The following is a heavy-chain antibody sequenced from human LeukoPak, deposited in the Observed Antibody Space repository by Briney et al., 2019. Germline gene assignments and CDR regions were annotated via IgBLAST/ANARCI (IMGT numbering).Heavy chain of an antibody. CDR1: GGSVSSAGYY. V-gene: IGHV4-31*03. D-gene: IGHD6-6*01. CDR2: IYHSGGT. Sequence: SQTLSLTCTVSGGSVSSAGYYWSWIRQHPGKGLEWIAYIYHSGGTYYNPSLKSRVTISIDASENQFSLKLSSVTAADTGVYYCARGGSSSGLGSFDYWGQGTLVTVSS. CDR3: ARGGSSSGLGSFDY. J-gene: IGHJ4*02.